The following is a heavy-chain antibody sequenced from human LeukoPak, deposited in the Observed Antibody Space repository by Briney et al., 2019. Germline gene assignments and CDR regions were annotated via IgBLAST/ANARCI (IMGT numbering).Heavy chain of an antibody. V-gene: IGHV4-59*01. D-gene: IGHD2-15*01. J-gene: IGHJ4*02. Sequence: KSSETLSLTCTVSGDSISSYYWSWLRQPPGKGLEGIGYIYYSGSTNYNPSLKSRVNISIDTSKKQFSLRLSSVTAADTAVYYCARASCSGGTCPRGWYFDYWGQGTLVTVSS. CDR3: ARASCSGGTCPRGWYFDY. CDR1: GDSISSYY. CDR2: IYYSGST.